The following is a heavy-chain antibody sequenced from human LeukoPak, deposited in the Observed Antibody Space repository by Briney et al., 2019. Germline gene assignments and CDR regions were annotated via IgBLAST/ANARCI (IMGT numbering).Heavy chain of an antibody. Sequence: GGSLRLSCAASGFTFSSYRMTWVRQAPGKGLEWVSSISSSSSNIYYADSVKGRFTISRDNAKNSLYLQMNSLRAEDTAVYYCAREYYDSSGYEDYWGQGTLVTVSS. CDR2: ISSSSSNI. D-gene: IGHD3-22*01. CDR3: AREYYDSSGYEDY. CDR1: GFTFSSYR. V-gene: IGHV3-21*01. J-gene: IGHJ4*02.